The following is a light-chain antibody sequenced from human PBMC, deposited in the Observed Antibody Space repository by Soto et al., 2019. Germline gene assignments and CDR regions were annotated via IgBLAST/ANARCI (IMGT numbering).Light chain of an antibody. CDR3: QQSYNTPLT. CDR1: QIISSW. Sequence: DIQMTQSPSTLSASVGDRVTITCRASQIISSWLAWYQQKPGNAPKLLIYDVSSLESGVPSRFTGSASGTEFTLTISSLQPDDFATYYCQQSYNTPLTFGQGTKVDIK. V-gene: IGKV1-5*01. J-gene: IGKJ1*01. CDR2: DVS.